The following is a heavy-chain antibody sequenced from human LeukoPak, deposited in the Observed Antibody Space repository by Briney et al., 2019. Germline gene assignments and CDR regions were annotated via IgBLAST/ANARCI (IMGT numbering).Heavy chain of an antibody. J-gene: IGHJ4*02. CDR3: GHTELDY. CDR1: GFTFSSYG. Sequence: PGGSLRLSCAVSGFTFSSYGMHWVRQAPGKGLEWVAVIWYDGSNKYYADSVNGRFTISRDNSKNTLYLQMNSLRAEDTAIYCAGHTELDYWGQGTLVTVSS. D-gene: IGHD1-26*01. CDR2: IWYDGSNK. V-gene: IGHV3-33*08.